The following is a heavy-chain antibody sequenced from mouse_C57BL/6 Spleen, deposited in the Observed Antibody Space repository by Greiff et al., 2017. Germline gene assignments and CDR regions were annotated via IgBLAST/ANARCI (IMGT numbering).Heavy chain of an antibody. CDR1: GFTFSSYA. CDR2: ISDGGSYT. V-gene: IGHV5-4*01. J-gene: IGHJ2*01. CDR3: ARDGYYGSSYRVYFDY. D-gene: IGHD1-1*01. Sequence: DVQLVESGGGLVKPGGSLKLSCAASGFTFSSYAMSWVRQTPEKRLEWVATISDGGSYTYYPDNVKGRFTITRDNAKNNLYLQMSHLKFEDTAMYYCARDGYYGSSYRVYFDYWGQGTTLTVSS.